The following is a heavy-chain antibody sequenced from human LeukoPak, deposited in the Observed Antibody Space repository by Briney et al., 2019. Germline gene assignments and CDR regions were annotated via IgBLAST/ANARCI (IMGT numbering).Heavy chain of an antibody. D-gene: IGHD3-22*01. CDR1: GYTFTGYY. J-gene: IGHJ4*02. V-gene: IGHV1-2*02. CDR2: INPNSGGT. CDR3: ARVVYNYDSSGYYSDY. Sequence: ASVKVSCKASGYTFTGYYMHWVRQAPGQGLEWMGWINPNSGGTNYAQKFQGRVTMTRDTSISTAYMELSRLRSGDTAVYYCARVVYNYDSSGYYSDYWGQGTLVTVSS.